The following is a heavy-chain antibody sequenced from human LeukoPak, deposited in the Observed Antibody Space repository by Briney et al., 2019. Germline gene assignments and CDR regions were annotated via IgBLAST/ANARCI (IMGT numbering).Heavy chain of an antibody. CDR2: ISSSSSYI. Sequence: GGSLRLSCAASGFTFSSYSMNWVRQAPGKGLEWVSSISSSSSYIYYADSVKGRFTISRDNAKNSLYLQMNSLRAEDTAVYYCASTSTTDNAFDIWGQGTMVTVSS. D-gene: IGHD4-17*01. CDR3: ASTSTTDNAFDI. J-gene: IGHJ3*02. V-gene: IGHV3-21*01. CDR1: GFTFSSYS.